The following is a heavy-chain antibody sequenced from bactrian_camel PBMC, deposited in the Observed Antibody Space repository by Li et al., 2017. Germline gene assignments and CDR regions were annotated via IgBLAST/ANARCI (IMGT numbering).Heavy chain of an antibody. J-gene: IGHJ4*01. D-gene: IGHD8*01. CDR3: AEGGLEY. V-gene: IGHV3S10*01. CDR1: GFTFSSYA. Sequence: VQLVESGGGLVQPGVSLRVSCAASGFTFSSYAMSWVRQAPGKGLEWVSAIDAHGRTYYADSTKGRFTISRDNAKYMLFLQMNSLKSEDTALYYCAEGGLEYWGQGTQVTVS. CDR2: IDAHGRT.